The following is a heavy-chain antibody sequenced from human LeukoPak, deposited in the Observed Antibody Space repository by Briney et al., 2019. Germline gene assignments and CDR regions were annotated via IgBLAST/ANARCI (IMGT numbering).Heavy chain of an antibody. J-gene: IGHJ5*02. CDR2: IYYSVST. CDR1: GGSISSGGYY. V-gene: IGHV4-31*03. D-gene: IGHD4-23*01. Sequence: PSETLSPTCTVSGGSISSGGYYWSWIRQHPGKGLEWIGYIYYSVSTYYNPSLKSRVTMSVDTSKNQFSLKLSSVTAADTAVYYCARHPPPLRGVTYYNWFDPWGQGTLVTVSS. CDR3: ARHPPPLRGVTYYNWFDP.